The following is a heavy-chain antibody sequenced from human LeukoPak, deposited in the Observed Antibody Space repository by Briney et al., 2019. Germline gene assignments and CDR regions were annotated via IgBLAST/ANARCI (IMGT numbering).Heavy chain of an antibody. CDR1: GFTFSSFA. J-gene: IGHJ3*02. V-gene: IGHV3-23*01. D-gene: IGHD2-2*03. Sequence: GGSLRLSCAASGFTFSSFAMSWVRQAPGKGLEWVSAISGSGASAYYADSVEGRFTISRDNSKNTLYLQMNSLRVEDTAVYYCAKGAGYCSTTGCPGDAFDIWGQGTMVTVSS. CDR3: AKGAGYCSTTGCPGDAFDI. CDR2: ISGSGASA.